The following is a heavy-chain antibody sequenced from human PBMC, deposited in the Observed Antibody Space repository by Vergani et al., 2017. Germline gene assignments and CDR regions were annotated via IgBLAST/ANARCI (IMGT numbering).Heavy chain of an antibody. CDR2: IYYSGST. Sequence: QVQLHESGPGLLQPSSPLSLPXPLXSLPIRRSYSPLIRPPPGKGLEWICYIYYSGSTNYNPSLKSRVTISVDTSKNQFSLKLSSVTAADTAVYYCARVTPFSYYDSSGRFDYWGQGTLVTVSS. J-gene: IGHJ4*02. CDR3: ARVTPFSYYDSSGRFDY. V-gene: IGHV4-59*01. D-gene: IGHD3-22*01. CDR1: SLPIRRSY.